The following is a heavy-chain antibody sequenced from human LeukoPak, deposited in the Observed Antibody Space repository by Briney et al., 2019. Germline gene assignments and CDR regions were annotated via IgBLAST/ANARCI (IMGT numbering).Heavy chain of an antibody. D-gene: IGHD2-2*01. J-gene: IGHJ4*02. CDR3: ARDEIVVVPAARGDY. Sequence: ASVKVSCKASGYTFTGYYMHWVRQAPGQGLEWMGWINPNSGGTNYAQKFQGRVTMTRDTSISTAYMELSRLRSDDTAVYYCARDEIVVVPAARGDYWGQGTRVTVSS. V-gene: IGHV1-2*02. CDR1: GYTFTGYY. CDR2: INPNSGGT.